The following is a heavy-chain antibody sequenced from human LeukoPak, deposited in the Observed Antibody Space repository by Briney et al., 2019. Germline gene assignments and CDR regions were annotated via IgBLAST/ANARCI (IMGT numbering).Heavy chain of an antibody. D-gene: IGHD7-27*01. V-gene: IGHV3-20*04. CDR3: ARDQTGGAFDI. CDR2: INWNGDST. CDR1: GFTFDDYG. Sequence: PGGSLRLSXAASGFTFDDYGMSWVRQAPGKGLEWVSGINWNGDSTCYADSVKGRFTISRDNAKNSLYLQMNSLRAEDTALYYCARDQTGGAFDIWGQGTMVTVSS. J-gene: IGHJ3*02.